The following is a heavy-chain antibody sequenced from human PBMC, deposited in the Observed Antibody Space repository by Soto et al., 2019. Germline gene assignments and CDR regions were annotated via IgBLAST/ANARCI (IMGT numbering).Heavy chain of an antibody. J-gene: IGHJ4*02. CDR1: GDSISNVY. CDR3: AGAHAPTLPFDS. D-gene: IGHD2-2*01. Sequence: SETLSLTCTVSGDSISNVYWSWIRQPPGKGLEWIGFIYHSGNAKYNPSLKSRVAMSVDSSKNQISLSLNSVTAADSAVYFRAGAHAPTLPFDSWGKGTLGTVSS. CDR2: IYHSGNA. V-gene: IGHV4-59*13.